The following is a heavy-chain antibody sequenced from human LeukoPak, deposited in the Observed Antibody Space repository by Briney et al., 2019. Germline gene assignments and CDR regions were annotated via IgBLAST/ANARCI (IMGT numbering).Heavy chain of an antibody. CDR3: ARVIFGYGSGKLDAFDI. D-gene: IGHD3-10*01. Sequence: ASVKVSCKASGYTFTGYYMHWVRQAPGQGLEWVGWINPNSGGTNYAQKFQGRVTMTRDTSISTAYMELSRLRSDDTAVYYCARVIFGYGSGKLDAFDIWGQGTMVTVSS. CDR2: INPNSGGT. V-gene: IGHV1-2*02. J-gene: IGHJ3*02. CDR1: GYTFTGYY.